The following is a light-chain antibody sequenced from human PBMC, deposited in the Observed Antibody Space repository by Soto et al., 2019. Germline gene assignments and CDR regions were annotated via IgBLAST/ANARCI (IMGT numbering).Light chain of an antibody. CDR3: AAWDDSLSGVV. CDR2: RNN. V-gene: IGLV1-47*01. J-gene: IGLJ2*01. CDR1: SSNIGSNY. Sequence: QSVLTQPPSASGTPGQRVTISCSGSSSNIGSNYVYWYQQLPGTAPKLLIYRNNQRPSGVPDRFSGSKSGTSASLAISGLRSEDEAEYYCAAWDDSLSGVVFGGGTKHTVL.